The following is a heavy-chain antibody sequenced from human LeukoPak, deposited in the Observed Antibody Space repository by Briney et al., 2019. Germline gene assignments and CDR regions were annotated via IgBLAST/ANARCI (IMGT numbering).Heavy chain of an antibody. CDR2: INSDGSST. CDR3: VRDSRPGGAMGLYHNFDL. D-gene: IGHD3-16*01. Sequence: GGSLRLSCAASGFTFSSYWMHWVRQAPGKGLVWVSRINSDGSSTSYADSVKGRFTISRDNAKNTLYLQMNRLRGDDTALYFCVRDSRPGGAMGLYHNFDLWGLGTLVTVSS. CDR1: GFTFSSYW. V-gene: IGHV3-74*01. J-gene: IGHJ4*02.